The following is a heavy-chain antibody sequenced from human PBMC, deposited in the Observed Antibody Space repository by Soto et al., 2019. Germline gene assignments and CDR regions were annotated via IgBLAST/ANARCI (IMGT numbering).Heavy chain of an antibody. CDR1: GGAFNGYY. CDR2: INHSGTV. D-gene: IGHD3-10*01. Sequence: QVHLQQWGAGLLKPSETLSLTCAVNGGAFNGYYWTWIRQSPGKGLQWIGEINHSGTVDYIPSLKSRVTFSIATSKKRFSLTLTSVTAADTAVYYCARAGAALVRGSIGGFDYWGQGTLVTVSS. V-gene: IGHV4-34*01. J-gene: IGHJ4*02. CDR3: ARAGAALVRGSIGGFDY.